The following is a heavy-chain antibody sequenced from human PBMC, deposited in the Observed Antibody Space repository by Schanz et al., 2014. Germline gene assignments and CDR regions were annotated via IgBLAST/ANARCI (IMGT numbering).Heavy chain of an antibody. D-gene: IGHD3-10*01. CDR1: GFSFSRYG. CDR2: ISSDETVT. V-gene: IGHV3-30*03. J-gene: IGHJ3*02. Sequence: QIQLVESGGGVVQPGTSLRLSCTISGFSFSRYGMHWVRQAPGKGLEWVAVISSDETVTYYVDSVKGRFTISRDNSKNTLYLQMSSLKTEDTAVYYCARGIITMVRGGDVGAFDIWGQGTMVTVSS. CDR3: ARGIITMVRGGDVGAFDI.